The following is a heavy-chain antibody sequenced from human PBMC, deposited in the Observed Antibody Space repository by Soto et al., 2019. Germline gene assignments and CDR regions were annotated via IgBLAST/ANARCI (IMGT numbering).Heavy chain of an antibody. CDR2: ISGSGGST. V-gene: IGHV3-23*01. CDR1: GFTFSSYA. Sequence: EVQLLESGGGLVQPGGSLRLSCAASGFTFSSYAMSWVRQAPGKGLEWVSAISGSGGSTYYADSVKGRFTISRDNSKNTLSLQINSLRPEDTAVYYCAKSETDEAVTTHDYWGQGTLVTVSS. CDR3: AKSETDEAVTTHDY. J-gene: IGHJ4*02. D-gene: IGHD4-17*01.